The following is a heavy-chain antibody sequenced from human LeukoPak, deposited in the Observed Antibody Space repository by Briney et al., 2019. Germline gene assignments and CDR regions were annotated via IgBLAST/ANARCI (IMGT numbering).Heavy chain of an antibody. Sequence: PSETLSLTCTVTGASISSYCWSWIRQPPGKGLEWIGYIYYSGSTSYNPSLKSRVTISVDTSKNQFSLRLNSVTAADTAVYYCARHDSSGYVFDIWGQGTMVTVSS. V-gene: IGHV4-59*08. J-gene: IGHJ3*02. D-gene: IGHD3-22*01. CDR3: ARHDSSGYVFDI. CDR2: IYYSGST. CDR1: GASISSYC.